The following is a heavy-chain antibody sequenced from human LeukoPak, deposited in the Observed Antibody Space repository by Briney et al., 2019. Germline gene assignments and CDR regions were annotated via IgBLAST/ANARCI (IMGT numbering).Heavy chain of an antibody. CDR3: ARDKDYSNQIDY. CDR1: GFTFSTYW. Sequence: GGSLRLSCAASGFTFSTYWMTWVRQAPGRGLEWVSSISSSSSYIYYADSVKGRFTISRDNAKNSLYLQMNSLRAEDTAVYYCARDKDYSNQIDYWGQGTLVTVSS. D-gene: IGHD4-11*01. CDR2: ISSSSSYI. V-gene: IGHV3-21*01. J-gene: IGHJ4*02.